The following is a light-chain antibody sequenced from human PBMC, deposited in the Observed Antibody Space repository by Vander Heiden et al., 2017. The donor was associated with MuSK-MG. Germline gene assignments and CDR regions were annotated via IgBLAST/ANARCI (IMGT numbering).Light chain of an antibody. CDR1: QSVSSN. CDR3: QQYNNWSVT. Sequence: EIVMTQSPATLSVSPGERATLSCRASQSVSSNLAWYQQKPGQAPRLLIYGASSGSGTEFTLTISSLPSEDFADYYYQQYNNWSVTFGQGTKLEIK. J-gene: IGKJ2*01. CDR2: GAS. V-gene: IGKV3-15*01.